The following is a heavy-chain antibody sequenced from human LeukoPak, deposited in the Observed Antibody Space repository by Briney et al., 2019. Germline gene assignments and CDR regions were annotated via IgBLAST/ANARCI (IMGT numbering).Heavy chain of an antibody. J-gene: IGHJ4*02. CDR3: ASRHCSGGDCYFAGADPFDH. CDR1: GFTLSNHY. Sequence: GGSLRLSCTASGFTLSNHYMTWIRQAPGKGLEWVSVIYKDGKIYYIDSVKGRFTISRDTSKNTLYLQMNSLRVEDTAVYYCASRHCSGGDCYFAGADPFDHWGQGTLVTVSS. CDR2: IYKDGKI. D-gene: IGHD2-21*01. V-gene: IGHV3-53*01.